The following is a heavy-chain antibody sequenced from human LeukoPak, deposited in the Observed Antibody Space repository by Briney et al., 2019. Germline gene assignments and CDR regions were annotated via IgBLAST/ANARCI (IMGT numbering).Heavy chain of an antibody. Sequence: PSETLSLTCRVSGASISNYYWSWLRQPPGKGLEWIAYIYYSGSTNYNPSLKSRVTISVDTSKIQFSLKLSSVTAADTAVYYCARLTMKNYYFDYGGQGALVAVS. J-gene: IGHJ4*02. CDR1: GASISNYY. D-gene: IGHD3-22*01. V-gene: IGHV4-59*01. CDR2: IYYSGST. CDR3: ARLTMKNYYFDY.